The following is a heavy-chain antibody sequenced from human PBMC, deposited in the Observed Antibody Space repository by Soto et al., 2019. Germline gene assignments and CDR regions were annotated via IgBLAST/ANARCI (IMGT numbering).Heavy chain of an antibody. CDR2: ISPFYGNT. D-gene: IGHD1-26*01. CDR1: GYTFTSYG. CDR3: ARGATTQSNVGLTTVYFYGMDV. V-gene: IGHV1-18*04. Sequence: QVQLLQSGPEVKKPGASVKVSCKASGYTFTSYGISWVRQAPGQGLEWMGWISPFYGNTIYAQKFQGRVTMTTDTSPTTAYMEVRSLRSDDTAVYYCARGATTQSNVGLTTVYFYGMDVWGQGTTVTVSS. J-gene: IGHJ6*02.